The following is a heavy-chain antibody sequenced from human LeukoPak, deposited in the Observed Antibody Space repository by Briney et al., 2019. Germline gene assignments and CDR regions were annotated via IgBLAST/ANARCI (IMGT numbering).Heavy chain of an antibody. CDR2: INQDGSEK. CDR3: ARHTDDLGYFQH. V-gene: IGHV3-7*05. D-gene: IGHD3-16*01. J-gene: IGHJ1*01. Sequence: GGSLRLSCAASGFAFSSYWMSWVRQAPGKGLEWVANINQDGSEKYYVDSVKGRFTISTDNAKNSLYLQMNSLKDEDTAVYYCARHTDDLGYFQHWGQGTLVTVSS. CDR1: GFAFSSYW.